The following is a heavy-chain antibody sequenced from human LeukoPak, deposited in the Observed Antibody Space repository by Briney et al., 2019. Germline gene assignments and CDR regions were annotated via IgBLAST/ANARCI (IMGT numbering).Heavy chain of an antibody. CDR2: IYYSGST. V-gene: IGHV4-39*01. J-gene: IGHJ5*02. Sequence: PETLSHTSTLPLGSISSSSYYTGWTRHPPGNGLEWLGSIYYSGSTYYNPALKSRVTISVDTSKNQFSLKLSSVTAADTAVYYCARHLAGTIAGNWFDRWGQGTLVTVSS. CDR1: LGSISSSSYY. CDR3: ARHLAGTIAGNWFDR. D-gene: IGHD1-1*01.